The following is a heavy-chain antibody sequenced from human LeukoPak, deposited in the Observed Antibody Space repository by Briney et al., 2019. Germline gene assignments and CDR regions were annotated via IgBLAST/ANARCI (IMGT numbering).Heavy chain of an antibody. CDR3: ARDSSRSWYGNFDY. J-gene: IGHJ4*02. V-gene: IGHV1-18*01. CDR1: GYTFTSYG. Sequence: GASVKVSCKASGYTFTSYGISWVRQAPGQGLEWMGWISAYNGNTNYAQRLQGRVTMTTDTSTSTAYMELRSLRSDDTAVYYCARDSSRSWYGNFDYWGQGTLVTVSS. D-gene: IGHD6-13*01. CDR2: ISAYNGNT.